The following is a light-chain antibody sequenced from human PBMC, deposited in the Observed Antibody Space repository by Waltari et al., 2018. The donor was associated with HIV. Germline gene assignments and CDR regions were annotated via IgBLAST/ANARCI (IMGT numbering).Light chain of an antibody. CDR3: QQYVSTVYS. V-gene: IGKV3-20*01. CDR1: QSVTNNY. J-gene: IGKJ2*03. Sequence: EIVLTQSPGTLSLSPGERATLSCRASQSVTNNYLAWYQQRPRQAPRLLIYDASTRATVIPDRFSGTGSGTDLTLTISRLEPEDFAVYYCQQYVSTVYSFGHATKLEIK. CDR2: DAS.